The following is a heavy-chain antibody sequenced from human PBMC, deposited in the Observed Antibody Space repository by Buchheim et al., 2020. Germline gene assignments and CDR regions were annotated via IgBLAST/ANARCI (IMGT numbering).Heavy chain of an antibody. CDR2: TYISGSA. V-gene: IGHV4-61*02. CDR3: ARGRSYADYFDF. D-gene: IGHD4-17*01. CDR1: GDSISNGYYY. J-gene: IGHJ4*02. Sequence: QVQLQESGPGLVTPSQTLSLTCTVSGDSISNGYYYWNWIRQPAGRGLEWVGRTYISGSANSNPSLESRVTVSVDTSKNQFSLTLRSVTAADAAVYYCARGRSYADYFDFWGQGIL.